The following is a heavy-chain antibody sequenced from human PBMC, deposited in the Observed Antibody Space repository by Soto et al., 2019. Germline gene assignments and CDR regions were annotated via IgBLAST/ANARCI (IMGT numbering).Heavy chain of an antibody. J-gene: IGHJ4*02. CDR1: GGTFNSYT. Sequence: QVQLVQSGAEVKKPGSSVKVSCTASGGTFNSYTISWVRQAPGQGLEWVGRVNPIVSMSNYARKFQGRVTINADKSTSTAYVYLTRLKSDDTAVYYCASSYGSGSTHFDFWGQGSLVTVSS. CDR3: ASSYGSGSTHFDF. CDR2: VNPIVSMS. D-gene: IGHD3-10*01. V-gene: IGHV1-69*02.